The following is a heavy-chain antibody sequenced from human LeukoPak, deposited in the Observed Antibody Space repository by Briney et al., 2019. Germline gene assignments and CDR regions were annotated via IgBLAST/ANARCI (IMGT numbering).Heavy chain of an antibody. CDR3: ARGRSSYPRLTQRNWFDP. V-gene: IGHV4-4*07. Sequence: SETLSLTCTVSGGSISSYYWSWIRQPAGKGLEWIGRIYTSGSTNYNPSLKSRVTMSVDTSKNQFSLKLSSVTAADTAVYYCARGRSSYPRLTQRNWFDPWGQGTLVTVSS. CDR1: GGSISSYY. CDR2: IYTSGST. J-gene: IGHJ5*02. D-gene: IGHD6-6*01.